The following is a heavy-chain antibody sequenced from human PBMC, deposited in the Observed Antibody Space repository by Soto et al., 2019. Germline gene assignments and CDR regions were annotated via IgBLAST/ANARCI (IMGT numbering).Heavy chain of an antibody. CDR2: INAGNGNT. V-gene: IGHV1-3*01. Sequence: ASVKVSCKASGYTFTSYAMHWVRQAPGQRLEWMGWINAGNGNTKYSQKFQGRVTITRDTSASTAYMELSSLRSEDTAVYYCEREGLRVVAATDWFDPGGQGTLVTVSS. CDR3: EREGLRVVAATDWFDP. CDR1: GYTFTSYA. D-gene: IGHD2-15*01. J-gene: IGHJ5*02.